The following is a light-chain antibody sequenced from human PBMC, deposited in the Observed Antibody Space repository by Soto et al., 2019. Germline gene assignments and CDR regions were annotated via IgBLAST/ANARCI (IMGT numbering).Light chain of an antibody. CDR1: QSVSNNY. J-gene: IGKJ5*01. Sequence: EIGLTQSPGTLSLSAGEGATLSWGASQSVSNNYLAWYQQKPGQAPRLLIYGASNRATGIPDRFSGSGSATDFTLTISRLEPQDSAMYYCQQYGSSFPITFGQGTRLEIK. V-gene: IGKV3-20*01. CDR3: QQYGSSFPIT. CDR2: GAS.